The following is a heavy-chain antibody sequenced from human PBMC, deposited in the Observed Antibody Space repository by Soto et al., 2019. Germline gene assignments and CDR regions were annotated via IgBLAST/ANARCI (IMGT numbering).Heavy chain of an antibody. J-gene: IGHJ5*02. CDR3: ARVPDR. D-gene: IGHD2-2*01. Sequence: SETLSLTCAVYGESISGYYWSWIRQPPGKGLEWIGYIYHSGSTYYNPSLKSRVTISVDRSKNQFSLKLSSVTAADTAVYYCARVPDRWGQGTLVTDSS. V-gene: IGHV4-30-2*01. CDR1: GESISGYY. CDR2: IYHSGST.